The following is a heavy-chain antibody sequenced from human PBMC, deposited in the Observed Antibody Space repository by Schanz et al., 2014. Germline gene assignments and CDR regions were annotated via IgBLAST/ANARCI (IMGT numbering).Heavy chain of an antibody. CDR2: ISGYNGNT. J-gene: IGHJ4*02. V-gene: IGHV1-18*01. CDR1: GYDFHIYA. D-gene: IGHD6-19*01. CDR3: ARGGYSSGWYDRDIAHFDY. Sequence: QILLVQPGPEVKKPGASVTVSCKASGYDFHIYAYSWVRQAPGQGPEWIGWISGYNGNTNYAQKLQGRVTMTTDTSTSTAYMELRSLRSDDTAVYYCARGGYSSGWYDRDIAHFDYWGQGTLXTVSS.